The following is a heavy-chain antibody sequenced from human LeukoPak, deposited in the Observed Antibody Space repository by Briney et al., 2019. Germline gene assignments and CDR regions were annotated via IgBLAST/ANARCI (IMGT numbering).Heavy chain of an antibody. V-gene: IGHV3-48*03. J-gene: IGHJ4*02. CDR2: ISSSGSTI. Sequence: GGSLRLSCAASGFTFSSYEMNWVRQAPGKGLEWVSYISSSGSTIYYADSVKGRFTISRDNAKNSLYLQMNSLRAEDTAVYYCARDGRYYGSGSYYSDYWGQGTLVTVSS. CDR1: GFTFSSYE. CDR3: ARDGRYYGSGSYYSDY. D-gene: IGHD3-10*01.